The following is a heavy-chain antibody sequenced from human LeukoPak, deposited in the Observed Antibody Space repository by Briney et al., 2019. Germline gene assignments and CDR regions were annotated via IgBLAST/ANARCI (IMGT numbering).Heavy chain of an antibody. J-gene: IGHJ6*03. Sequence: GGSLRLSCAASGFTFSSYAMSWVRQAPGKGLEWVSAIRGSGDRTYYADSVKGRFTISRDNAKNSLYLQMNSLRAEDTALYYCARDGTSTGHFYYMDVWGKGTTVTVSS. V-gene: IGHV3-23*01. D-gene: IGHD1-1*01. CDR1: GFTFSSYA. CDR3: ARDGTSTGHFYYMDV. CDR2: IRGSGDRT.